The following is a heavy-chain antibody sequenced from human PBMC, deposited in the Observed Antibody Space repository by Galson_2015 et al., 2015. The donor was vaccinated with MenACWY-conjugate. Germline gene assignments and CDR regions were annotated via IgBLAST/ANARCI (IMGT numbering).Heavy chain of an antibody. CDR2: IYYSGST. CDR3: ASRSVAGGDYYYYMDV. D-gene: IGHD6-19*01. V-gene: IGHV4-39*01. J-gene: IGHJ6*03. Sequence: SETLSLTCTVSGGSISSSSYYWGWIRQPPGKGLEWIGSIYYSGSTYYNPSLKSRVTISVDTSKNQFSLKLSSVTAADTAVYYCASRSVAGGDYYYYMDVWGKGTTATVSS. CDR1: GGSISSSSYY.